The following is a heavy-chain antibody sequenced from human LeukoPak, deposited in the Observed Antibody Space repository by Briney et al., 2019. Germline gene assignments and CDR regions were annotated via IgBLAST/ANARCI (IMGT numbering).Heavy chain of an antibody. Sequence: GGSLRLSCAASGFSFSNYWMHWVRQAPGTGLVWVSRIKSDGSTTNYADFVKGRFTISRDNAKNTLYLQMNSLRAEDTAVYYCARRRDSSDGKDFDYWGQGTLVTASS. V-gene: IGHV3-74*01. CDR3: ARRRDSSDGKDFDY. J-gene: IGHJ4*02. D-gene: IGHD3-22*01. CDR2: IKSDGSTT. CDR1: GFSFSNYW.